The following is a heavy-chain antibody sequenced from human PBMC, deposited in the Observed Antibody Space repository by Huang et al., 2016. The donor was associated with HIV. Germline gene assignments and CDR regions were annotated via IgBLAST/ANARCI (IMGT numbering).Heavy chain of an antibody. Sequence: QVQLVESGGGGVQPGRSLRLSCAASGFSFANYGMHVVRQAPGKRLEWVTFISNDGSSRYYADSVKGRFTISRDNFKNALYLQMNRLRGDDTAVYYCTREYTVAGAFDLWGQGTMVTVSS. V-gene: IGHV3-30-3*01. J-gene: IGHJ3*01. CDR3: TREYTVAGAFDL. CDR1: GFSFANYG. D-gene: IGHD5-12*01. CDR2: ISNDGSSR.